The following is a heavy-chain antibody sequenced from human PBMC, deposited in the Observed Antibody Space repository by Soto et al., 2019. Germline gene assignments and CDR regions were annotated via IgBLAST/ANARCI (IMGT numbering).Heavy chain of an antibody. V-gene: IGHV4-31*03. CDR3: ARGEPTGIAAAGDFDY. CDR1: GGSISSGGYY. D-gene: IGHD6-13*01. Sequence: SETLSLTCTVSGGSISSGGYYWSWIRQHPGKGLEWIGYIYYSGSTYYNPSLKSRVTISVDTSKNQFSLKLSSVTAADTAVYYCARGEPTGIAAAGDFDYWGQGTLVTVSS. J-gene: IGHJ4*02. CDR2: IYYSGST.